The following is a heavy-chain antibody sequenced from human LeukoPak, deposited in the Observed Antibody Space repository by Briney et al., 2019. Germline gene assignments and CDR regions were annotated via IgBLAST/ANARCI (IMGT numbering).Heavy chain of an antibody. V-gene: IGHV3-43D*03. Sequence: PGGSLRLSCAASGFTFDDYAMHWARQAPGKGLEWVSLISWDGGSTYYADSVKGRFTISRDNSKNSLYLQMNSLRAEDTALYYCARLRDGTTFDYWGQGTLVTVSS. CDR3: ARLRDGTTFDY. D-gene: IGHD1-7*01. CDR1: GFTFDDYA. J-gene: IGHJ4*02. CDR2: ISWDGGST.